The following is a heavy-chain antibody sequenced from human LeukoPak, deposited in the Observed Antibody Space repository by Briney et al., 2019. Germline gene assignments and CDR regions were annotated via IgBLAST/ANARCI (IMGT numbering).Heavy chain of an antibody. CDR1: GFSFSSYW. CDR2: ISSDGSII. V-gene: IGHV3-74*01. J-gene: IGHJ3*02. CDR3: ARDMLTPGERMDAFDI. D-gene: IGHD4/OR15-4a*01. Sequence: PGGSLRLSCAASGFSFSSYWMHWVRQAPGKGLVWVSRISSDGSIINYADSVKGRFTISRDNAKNSLYLQMNSLRAEDTAVYYCARDMLTPGERMDAFDIWGQGTMVTVSS.